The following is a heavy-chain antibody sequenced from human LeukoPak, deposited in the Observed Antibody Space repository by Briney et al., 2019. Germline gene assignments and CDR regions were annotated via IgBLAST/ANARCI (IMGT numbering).Heavy chain of an antibody. V-gene: IGHV1-69*05. CDR2: IIPIFGTA. D-gene: IGHD3-10*01. J-gene: IGHJ4*02. CDR3: ARGSSSRWFGEFYYFDY. CDR1: GGTFSSYA. Sequence: GASVKVSCKASGGTFSSYAISWVRQAPGQGLEWMGGIIPIFGTANYAQKFQGRVTITTDESTSTAYMELSSLRSEDTAVYYCARGSSSRWFGEFYYFDYWGQGTLVTVSS.